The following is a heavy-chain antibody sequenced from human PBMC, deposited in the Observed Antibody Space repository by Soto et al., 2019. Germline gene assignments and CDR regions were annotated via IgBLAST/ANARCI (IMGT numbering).Heavy chain of an antibody. Sequence: EVQLLESGGGLVQPGGSLRLSCAASGFTFSSYGMSWVRQAPGKGLEWVSGIGGSGGSIHYADSVKGRFTISRDNTKNTLYLQMSSLRAEDTAVYYCAKGRRISGTMLVYYYYGMDVWGQGTTVTVSS. D-gene: IGHD1-7*01. CDR1: GFTFSSYG. J-gene: IGHJ6*02. CDR2: IGGSGGSI. V-gene: IGHV3-23*01. CDR3: AKGRRISGTMLVYYYYGMDV.